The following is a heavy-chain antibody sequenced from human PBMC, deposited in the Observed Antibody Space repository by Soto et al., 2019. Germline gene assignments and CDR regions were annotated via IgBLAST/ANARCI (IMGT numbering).Heavy chain of an antibody. V-gene: IGHV4-34*01. D-gene: IGHD2-15*01. CDR2: INHSGST. CDR1: GGSFSGYY. Sequence: QVQLQQWGAGLLKPSETLSLTCAVYGGSFSGYYWSWIRQPPGKGLEWMGEINHSGSTNYNPSLKSRVTISVDTSKNQFSLKLSSVTAADTAVYYCARTKGNCSGGSCYSAFDYWGQGTLVTVSS. J-gene: IGHJ4*02. CDR3: ARTKGNCSGGSCYSAFDY.